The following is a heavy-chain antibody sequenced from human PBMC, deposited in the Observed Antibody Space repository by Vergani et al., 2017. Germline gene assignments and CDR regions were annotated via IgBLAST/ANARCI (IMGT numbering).Heavy chain of an antibody. J-gene: IGHJ2*01. D-gene: IGHD2-2*01. V-gene: IGHV4-4*02. CDR2: IDHSGST. Sequence: QVQLQESGPGLVKPSGTLSLTCAVSGGSISSSNWWSWVRQPPGKGLEWIGEIDHSGSTNYNPSLKSRVTISVDKSKNQFSLKLSSVTAADTAVYYCARVGRCSSTSCYGGYWYFDLWGRGTLVTVAS. CDR3: ARVGRCSSTSCYGGYWYFDL. CDR1: GGSISSSNW.